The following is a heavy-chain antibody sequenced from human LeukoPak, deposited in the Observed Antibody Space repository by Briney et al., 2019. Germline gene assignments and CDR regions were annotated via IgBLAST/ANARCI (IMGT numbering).Heavy chain of an antibody. CDR3: ATYRTGDRYAFTV. V-gene: IGHV4-39*02. D-gene: IGHD1-1*01. CDR1: GGSLTSSSYY. Sequence: SETLSLTCAVSGGSLTSSSYYWGWVRQPPGKGVEYVGTVYASGTTYDNPSLKRRLNISVNTSRNHFSLRLASVTASDTAVYYCATYRTGDRYAFTVWGQGTMVTVSS. CDR2: VYASGTT. J-gene: IGHJ3*01.